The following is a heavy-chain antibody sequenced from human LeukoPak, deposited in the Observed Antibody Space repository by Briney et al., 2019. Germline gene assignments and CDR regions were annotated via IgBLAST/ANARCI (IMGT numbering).Heavy chain of an antibody. CDR1: GGSISSSNYY. Sequence: SETLSLTCTVSGGSISSSNYYWGWIRQPPGRGLEWIANIYYSGSTYYNSSLKSRVIISVDKSKNQCSLKLRSVTAADTATYYCARHPLVLTPYLDSWGQGTLVTVSS. V-gene: IGHV4-39*01. CDR2: IYYSGST. D-gene: IGHD1-14*01. J-gene: IGHJ4*02. CDR3: ARHPLVLTPYLDS.